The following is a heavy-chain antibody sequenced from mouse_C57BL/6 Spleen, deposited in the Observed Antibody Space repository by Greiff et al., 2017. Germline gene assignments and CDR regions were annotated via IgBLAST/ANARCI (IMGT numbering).Heavy chain of an antibody. V-gene: IGHV1-50*01. D-gene: IGHD2-10*02. Sequence: VQLKQPGAELVKPGASVKLSCKASGYTFTSYWMQWVKQRPGQGLEWMGEIYPSASYTNYNQKFKGKATVTVDTSSSTADMQLSSMTSEDSAVSYCARGRLWYGNSIFDYWGQGTTLTVSS. CDR1: GYTFTSYW. J-gene: IGHJ2*01. CDR2: IYPSASYT. CDR3: ARGRLWYGNSIFDY.